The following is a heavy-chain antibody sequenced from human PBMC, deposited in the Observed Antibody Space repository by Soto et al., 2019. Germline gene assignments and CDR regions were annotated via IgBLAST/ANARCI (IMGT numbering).Heavy chain of an antibody. D-gene: IGHD3-22*01. CDR1: GGSISSGGYS. CDR2: IYHSGST. CDR3: ARVFPAYYYDSSGYYSQDAFDI. V-gene: IGHV4-30-2*01. J-gene: IGHJ3*02. Sequence: NPSETLSLTCAVSGGSISSGGYSWSWIRQPPGKGLEWIGYIYHSGSTYYNPSLKSRVTISVDRSKNQFSLKLSSVTAADTAVYYCARVFPAYYYDSSGYYSQDAFDIWGQGTMVTVSS.